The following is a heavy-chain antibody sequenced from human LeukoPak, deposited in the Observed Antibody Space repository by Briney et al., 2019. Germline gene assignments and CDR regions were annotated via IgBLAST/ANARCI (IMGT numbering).Heavy chain of an antibody. CDR3: AIDPNWGTHS. V-gene: IGHV3-23*01. CDR1: GFTFSIYA. Sequence: GGSLRLSCAASGFTFSIYALSWVRQPPGKGLEWVATISGSDESTYYADSVRGRFTISRDNSKNALYLQMNSLRVEDTAVYYCAIDPNWGTHSWGQGVLVTVSS. D-gene: IGHD7-27*01. J-gene: IGHJ4*02. CDR2: ISGSDEST.